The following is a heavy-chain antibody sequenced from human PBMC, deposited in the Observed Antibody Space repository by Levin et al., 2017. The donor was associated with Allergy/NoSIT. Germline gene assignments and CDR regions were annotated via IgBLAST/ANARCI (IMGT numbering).Heavy chain of an antibody. CDR3: ARDRYYDFWSGLR. CDR1: GFSFRSFG. CDR2: ISYDESDK. D-gene: IGHD3-3*01. V-gene: IGHV3-30*03. J-gene: IGHJ4*02. Sequence: GESLKISCAASGFSFRSFGMHWVRQAPGKGLEWVAVISYDESDKFYADSVKGRFTISRDNAKTSLYLQMNSLRAEDTAVYYCARDRYYDFWSGLRWGQGTLVTVSS.